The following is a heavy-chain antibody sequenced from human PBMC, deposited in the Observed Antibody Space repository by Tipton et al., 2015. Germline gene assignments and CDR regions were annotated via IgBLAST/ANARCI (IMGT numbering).Heavy chain of an antibody. V-gene: IGHV4-61*03. CDR2: ISYSGST. CDR1: GGSVNSANYY. CDR3: ARDRFVMIFAGHWFDT. D-gene: IGHD3/OR15-3a*01. Sequence: TLSLTCTVSGGSVNSANYYWSWIRQPPGKGLEWIGYISYSGSTKYNPSLEGRVTMSIDTSENYFSLKMISVTAADTAFYYCARDRFVMIFAGHWFDTWGQGALVTVSS. J-gene: IGHJ5*02.